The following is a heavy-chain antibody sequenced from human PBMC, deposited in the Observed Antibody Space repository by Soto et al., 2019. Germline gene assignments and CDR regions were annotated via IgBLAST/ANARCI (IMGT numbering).Heavy chain of an antibody. Sequence: QVQLVESGGGVVQPGRSLRLSCAASGFTFSNYGMHWVRQAPGKGLEWVAVILNDGSNRYHADSVKDRFTISRDNSKNTLYLQMNRLRAVDTGVYYCARDDEYSGNGMDVWGQGTTVTVS. CDR1: GFTFSNYG. CDR2: ILNDGSNR. V-gene: IGHV3-33*01. CDR3: ARDDEYSGNGMDV. D-gene: IGHD3-10*01. J-gene: IGHJ6*02.